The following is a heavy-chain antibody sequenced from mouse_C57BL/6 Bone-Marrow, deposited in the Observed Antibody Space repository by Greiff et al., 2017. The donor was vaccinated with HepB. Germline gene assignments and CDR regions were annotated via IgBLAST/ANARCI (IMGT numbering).Heavy chain of an antibody. J-gene: IGHJ2*01. CDR3: ARKGPGGTGFFDY. V-gene: IGHV2-2*01. CDR1: GFSLTSYG. Sequence: QVQLKESGPGLVQPSQSLSITCTVSGFSLTSYGVHWVRQSPGKGLEWLGVIWSGGSTDYNAAFISRLSISKDNSKSHVFFKMNSLQADDTAIYYCARKGPGGTGFFDYWGQGTTLTVSS. CDR2: IWSGGST.